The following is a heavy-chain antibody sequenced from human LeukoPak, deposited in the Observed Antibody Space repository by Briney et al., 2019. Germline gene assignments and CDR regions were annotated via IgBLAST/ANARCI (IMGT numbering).Heavy chain of an antibody. V-gene: IGHV4-39*07. CDR2: ISNSGST. CDR3: ARCGDACHSFDY. D-gene: IGHD2-21*01. Sequence: SETLSLTCTVSGGSISSGDLHWGWIRQPPGKGLEWIGSISNSGSTYYNASLKSRVTISVDTSKNQFSLKLSSVTVADTAVYYCARCGDACHSFDYWGQGTLVTVSS. CDR1: GGSISSGDLH. J-gene: IGHJ4*02.